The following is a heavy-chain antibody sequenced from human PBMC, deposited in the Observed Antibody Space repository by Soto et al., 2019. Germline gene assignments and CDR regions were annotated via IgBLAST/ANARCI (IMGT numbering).Heavy chain of an antibody. CDR3: ARSSYDSSGTDLFDY. CDR2: IYYSGST. J-gene: IGHJ4*02. Sequence: SETLSLTCTVSGGSISSGGYYWSWIRQHPGKGLEWIGYIYYSGSTYYNPSLKSRVTISVDTSKNQFSLKLSSVTAADTAVYYCARSSYDSSGTDLFDYWGQGTLVTVSS. V-gene: IGHV4-31*03. CDR1: GGSISSGGYY. D-gene: IGHD3-22*01.